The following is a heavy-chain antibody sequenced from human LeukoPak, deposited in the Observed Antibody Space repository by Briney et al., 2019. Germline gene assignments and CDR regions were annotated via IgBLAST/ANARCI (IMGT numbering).Heavy chain of an antibody. J-gene: IGHJ4*02. CDR1: GFTFSSYA. V-gene: IGHV3-30-3*01. CDR2: ISYDGSNK. Sequence: PGGSLRLSCAASGFTFSSYAMHWVRQAPGKGLEWVAVISYDGSNKYYADSVKGRFTISRDNSKNTLYLQMNSLRAEDMAVYYCARDSGSYLDYWGQGTLVTVSS. CDR3: ARDSGSYLDY. D-gene: IGHD1-26*01.